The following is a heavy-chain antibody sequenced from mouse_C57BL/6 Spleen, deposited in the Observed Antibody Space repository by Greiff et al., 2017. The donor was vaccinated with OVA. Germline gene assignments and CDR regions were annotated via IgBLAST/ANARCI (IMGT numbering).Heavy chain of an antibody. Sequence: VQLQESGAELVRPGASVTLSCKASGYTFTDYEMHWVKQTHVHGLEWIGAIDPDTGGTAYNQKFKGKAILTADKSSSTAYMELRSLTSEDSAVYYGTRNFAYWGQGTLVTVSA. CDR2: IDPDTGGT. CDR3: TRNFAY. V-gene: IGHV1-15*01. J-gene: IGHJ3*01. CDR1: GYTFTDYE.